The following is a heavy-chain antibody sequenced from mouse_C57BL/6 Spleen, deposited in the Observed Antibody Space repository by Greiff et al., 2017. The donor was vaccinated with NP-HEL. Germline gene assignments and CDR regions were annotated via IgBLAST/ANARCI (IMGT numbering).Heavy chain of an antibody. CDR1: GFTFSDYG. Sequence: EVKLVESGGGLVKPGGSLKLSCAASGFTFSDYGMHWVRQAPEKGLEWVAYISSGSSTIYYADTVKGRFTISRDNAKNTLFLQMTSLRSEDTAMYYCARGYSNYAMDYWGQGTSVTVSS. V-gene: IGHV5-17*01. CDR3: ARGYSNYAMDY. CDR2: ISSGSSTI. D-gene: IGHD2-5*01. J-gene: IGHJ4*01.